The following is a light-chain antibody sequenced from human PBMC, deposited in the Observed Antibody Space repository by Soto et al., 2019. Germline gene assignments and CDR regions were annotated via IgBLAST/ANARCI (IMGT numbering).Light chain of an antibody. CDR1: SSGVGSYNL. V-gene: IGLV2-23*02. CDR2: EVS. Sequence: QSALTQPASVSGPPGQSITISCTGTSSGVGSYNLVSWYQQHPGKAPKLMIYEVSKRPSGVSNRFSGSKSGNTASLTISGLQAEDEADYYCCSYAGSSTWVFGGGTKLTVL. CDR3: CSYAGSSTWV. J-gene: IGLJ3*02.